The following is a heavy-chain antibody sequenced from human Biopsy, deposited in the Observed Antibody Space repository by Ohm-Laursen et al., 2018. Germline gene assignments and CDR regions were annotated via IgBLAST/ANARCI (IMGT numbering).Heavy chain of an antibody. D-gene: IGHD3-22*01. CDR1: GASIKSFY. CDR3: ARDRGYYSDRTVPGYFDL. J-gene: IGHJ2*01. CDR2: ISHTGYT. V-gene: IGHV4-59*01. Sequence: GTLSLTCSVSGASIKSFYWSWIRQSPGKGLQWIAFISHTGYTSYNPSLKSRVTISVDTSKNHFSLRLRSVTPADTAIYYCARDRGYYSDRTVPGYFDLWGRGTLVTVSS.